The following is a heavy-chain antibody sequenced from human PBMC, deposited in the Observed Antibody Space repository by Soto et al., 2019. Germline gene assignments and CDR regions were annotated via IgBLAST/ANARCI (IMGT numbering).Heavy chain of an antibody. V-gene: IGHV1-69*06. Sequence: SVKVSCKASGGTFSSYAISWVRQAPGQGLEWMGGIIPIFGTANYAQKFQGRVTITANTSTSTAYMELTSLTSDDTAVYYCARDYFGSASQAIDCWAQGTLVTVSS. CDR1: GGTFSSYA. J-gene: IGHJ4*02. D-gene: IGHD3-10*01. CDR3: ARDYFGSASQAIDC. CDR2: IIPIFGTA.